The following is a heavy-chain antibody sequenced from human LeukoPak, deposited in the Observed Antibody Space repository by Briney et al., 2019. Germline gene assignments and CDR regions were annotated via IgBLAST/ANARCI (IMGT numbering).Heavy chain of an antibody. D-gene: IGHD6-19*01. J-gene: IGHJ3*02. Sequence: ASVKVSCKASGGTFSSYAISWVRQAPGHGLEWMGGIIPIFGTANYAQKFQGRVTITADESTSTAYMELSSLRSEDTAVYYCARGSYSSGWYSWGLDAFDIWGQGTMVTVSS. V-gene: IGHV1-69*13. CDR1: GGTFSSYA. CDR3: ARGSYSSGWYSWGLDAFDI. CDR2: IIPIFGTA.